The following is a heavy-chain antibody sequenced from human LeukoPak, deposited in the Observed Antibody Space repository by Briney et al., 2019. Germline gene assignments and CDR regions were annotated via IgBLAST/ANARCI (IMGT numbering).Heavy chain of an antibody. Sequence: SVKVSCKASGGTFSSYAISWVRQAPGQGLEWMGRIIPILGIANYAQKFQGRVTITADKSTSTAYMELSSLRSEDTAVYYCASTSYYYDSSGYYPYFDYWAREPWSPSPQ. D-gene: IGHD3-22*01. CDR1: GGTFSSYA. V-gene: IGHV1-69*04. J-gene: IGHJ4*02. CDR3: ASTSYYYDSSGYYPYFDY. CDR2: IIPILGIA.